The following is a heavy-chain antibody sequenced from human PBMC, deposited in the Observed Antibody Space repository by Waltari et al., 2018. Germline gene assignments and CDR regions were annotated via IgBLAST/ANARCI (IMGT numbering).Heavy chain of an antibody. J-gene: IGHJ1*01. CDR2: INPNGGAT. Sequence: QVDLVQSGPAVKKPGASVTVSGKTSGYIFNDYYSHWVRRDPGQGLEWMGWINPNGGATYYAPKFRDRVTISTDTSIGTVYMHLPSLTSDDTALYFCARLSEYWGQGTLITVSS. V-gene: IGHV1-2*02. CDR3: ARLSEY. CDR1: GYIFNDYY.